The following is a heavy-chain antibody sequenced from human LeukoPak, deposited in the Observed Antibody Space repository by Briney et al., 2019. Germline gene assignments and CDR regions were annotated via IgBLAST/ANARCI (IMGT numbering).Heavy chain of an antibody. D-gene: IGHD3-22*01. CDR3: ARGYSSGYRIDY. CDR2: IRQDGSDK. J-gene: IGHJ4*02. CDR1: GFMFNNYW. Sequence: GGSLRLSCVVSGFMFNNYWMSWVRQAPGKGLEWVATIRQDGSDKYFLDSVRGRFTISRDNAENSLYLQMNSLRAEDTAVYYCARGYSSGYRIDYWGQGTLVTVSS. V-gene: IGHV3-7*01.